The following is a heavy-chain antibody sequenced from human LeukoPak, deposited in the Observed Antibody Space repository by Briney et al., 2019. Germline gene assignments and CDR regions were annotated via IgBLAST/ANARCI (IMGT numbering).Heavy chain of an antibody. CDR2: IRYDGSNK. CDR1: GFTFSSYG. CDR3: ANLFSSSKTDAFDI. D-gene: IGHD6-6*01. J-gene: IGHJ3*02. V-gene: IGHV3-30*02. Sequence: SGGSLRLSCAASGFTFSSYGMHWVRQAPGKGLEWVAFIRYDGSNKYYADSVKGRFTISRDNSKNTLYLQMNSLRAEDTAVYYCANLFSSSKTDAFDIWGQGTMVTVSS.